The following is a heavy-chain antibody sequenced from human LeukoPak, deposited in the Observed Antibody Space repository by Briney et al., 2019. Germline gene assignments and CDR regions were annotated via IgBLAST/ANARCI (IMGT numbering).Heavy chain of an antibody. CDR2: IYYNGNT. Sequence: ASETLSLTCTVSGGSISSTPYYWGWIRQPPGKGLEWIGNIYYNGNTFYNPSLKSRVTISVDTSRNQFSLKLTSVTAADTAIYYCARLGPDTSGISPYWGQGTLVTVSS. J-gene: IGHJ4*02. V-gene: IGHV4-39*01. D-gene: IGHD6-19*01. CDR3: ARLGPDTSGISPY. CDR1: GGSISSTPYY.